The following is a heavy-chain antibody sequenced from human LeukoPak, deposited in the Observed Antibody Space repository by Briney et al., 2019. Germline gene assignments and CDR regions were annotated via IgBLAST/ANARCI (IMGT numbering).Heavy chain of an antibody. CDR3: AREWSVAGTYNWFDP. V-gene: IGHV3-66*02. CDR2: IYSGGST. D-gene: IGHD6-19*01. Sequence: GGSLRLSCAASGFTVSSNYMSWVRQAPGKGLEWVSVIYSGGSTYYADSVKGRFTISRDNSKNTLYLQMNSLRVEDTAVYYCAREWSVAGTYNWFDPWGQGTLVTVSS. J-gene: IGHJ5*02. CDR1: GFTVSSNY.